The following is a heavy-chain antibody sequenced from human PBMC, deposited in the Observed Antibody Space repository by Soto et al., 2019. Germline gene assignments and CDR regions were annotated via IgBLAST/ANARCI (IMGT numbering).Heavy chain of an antibody. Sequence: QLQLQESGPGLVKPSETLSLTCTVSGGSISSSSYYWGWIRQPPGKGLEWIGSIYYSGSTYYNPSLKSRVTISVDTSKNQFSLKLSSVTAADTAVYYCARQEGTTVYFRGKNWFDPWGQGTLVTVSS. J-gene: IGHJ5*02. D-gene: IGHD4-4*01. CDR1: GGSISSSSYY. CDR3: ARQEGTTVYFRGKNWFDP. V-gene: IGHV4-39*01. CDR2: IYYSGST.